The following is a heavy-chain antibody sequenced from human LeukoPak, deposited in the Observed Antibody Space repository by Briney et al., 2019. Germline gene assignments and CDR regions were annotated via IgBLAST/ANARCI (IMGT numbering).Heavy chain of an antibody. CDR1: GYTFTGYY. CDR3: ARRIAVAAAFDY. V-gene: IGHV1-2*06. CDR2: INPNSGGT. J-gene: IGHJ4*02. Sequence: ASVKVSCEASGYTFTGYYMHWVRQAPGQGLEWMGRINPNSGGTNYAQKFQGRVTMTRDTSISTAYMELSRLRSDDTAVYYCARRIAVAAAFDYWGQGTLVTVSS. D-gene: IGHD6-19*01.